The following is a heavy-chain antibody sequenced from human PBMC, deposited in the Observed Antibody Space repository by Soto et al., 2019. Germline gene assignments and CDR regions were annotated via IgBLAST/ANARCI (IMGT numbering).Heavy chain of an antibody. V-gene: IGHV1-18*01. CDR1: GYTFTYYG. CDR3: ARDPHRDGYALVFDY. Sequence: EASVKVSCKASGYTFTYYGSSWVQQATGQGLEWMGWISAYNANTNYAQKLQGRVTMTTDTSTSTAYMEVRSLTSDDTAVYYCARDPHRDGYALVFDYWGQGTLVTVSS. J-gene: IGHJ4*02. D-gene: IGHD5-12*01. CDR2: ISAYNANT.